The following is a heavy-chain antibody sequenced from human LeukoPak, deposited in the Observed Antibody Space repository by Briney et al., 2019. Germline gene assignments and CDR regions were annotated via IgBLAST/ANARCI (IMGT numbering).Heavy chain of an antibody. CDR1: GYTFTGYY. CDR3: ARDSRVWGSEPDF. J-gene: IGHJ4*02. V-gene: IGHV1-2*02. Sequence: GASVKVSCKASGYTFTGYYMHWVRQAPGQGLEWMGWINPNSGGTNYAQKFQGRVTMTRDTSITTAYMELSRLRSDDTAVYYCARDSRVWGSEPDFWGQGTLVTVSS. CDR2: INPNSGGT. D-gene: IGHD3-16*01.